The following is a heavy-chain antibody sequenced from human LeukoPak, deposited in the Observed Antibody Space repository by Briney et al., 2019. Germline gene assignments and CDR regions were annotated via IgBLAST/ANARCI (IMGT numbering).Heavy chain of an antibody. CDR2: ISSSGGTI. CDR3: ASGVSASRY. J-gene: IGHJ4*02. CDR1: GFTFSSYW. Sequence: SGGSLRLSCAASGFTFSSYWMSWVRQAPGKGLEWVSYISSSGGTIYYADSVKGRFTISRDNVKKSLYLQMNSLRVEDTAVYYCASGVSASRYWGQGTLVTVSS. V-gene: IGHV3-48*04.